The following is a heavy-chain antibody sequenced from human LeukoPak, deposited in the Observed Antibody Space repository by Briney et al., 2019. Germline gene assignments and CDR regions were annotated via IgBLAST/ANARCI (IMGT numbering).Heavy chain of an antibody. V-gene: IGHV4-39*01. D-gene: IGHD1-26*01. Sequence: SETLSLTCTVSGVSISSSDYYWGWIRQPPGKGLEWIGSIYYSGSTYYNPSLKSRVTISVDTSKNQFSLKLSSVTAADTAAYYCARGPGWELHYWGQGTLVTVSS. CDR3: ARGPGWELHY. CDR2: IYYSGST. CDR1: GVSISSSDYY. J-gene: IGHJ4*02.